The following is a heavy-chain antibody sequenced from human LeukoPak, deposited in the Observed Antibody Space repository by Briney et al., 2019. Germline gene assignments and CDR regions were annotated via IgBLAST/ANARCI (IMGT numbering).Heavy chain of an antibody. D-gene: IGHD3-10*01. V-gene: IGHV1-18*04. CDR1: GYTFTING. J-gene: IGHJ4*02. CDR2: TSASNGNT. CDR3: ARDWGYYGSGSYYVLGF. Sequence: ASVKLSCNASGYTFTINGISRDRQAPGQGLGRMGWTSASNGNTNYAQKLQGRVTMTTDTSTSTAYMELRSLRSDDTAVYYCARDWGYYGSGSYYVLGFWGQGTLVTVSS.